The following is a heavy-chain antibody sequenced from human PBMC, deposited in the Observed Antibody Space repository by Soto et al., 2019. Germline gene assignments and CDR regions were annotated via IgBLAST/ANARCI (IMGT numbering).Heavy chain of an antibody. CDR3: ARTDSVGWYPN. V-gene: IGHV4-38-2*02. J-gene: IGHJ4*02. D-gene: IGHD6-19*01. CDR1: GDSISSGYH. Sequence: SETLSLTCTVSGDSISSGYHWAWIRQPPGMRLEWVTSIFHTGTTYYNPSLTSRVTISVDTSKNEFSLKLSSVTAADSAVYYCARTDSVGWYPNWGQGTLVTVSS. CDR2: IFHTGTT.